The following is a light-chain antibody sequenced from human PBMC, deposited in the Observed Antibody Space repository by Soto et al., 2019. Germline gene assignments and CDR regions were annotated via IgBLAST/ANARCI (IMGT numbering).Light chain of an antibody. Sequence: EIVLTQSPGTLSLSPGERATLSCRASQSVSSSYLAWYQQKPGQAPRLLIYGASSRATGIPDRFSGSGSGTDFNLTISRLEPEDLAVYYCQQYGSSPPMTFGQGTRLKIK. CDR1: QSVSSSY. CDR3: QQYGSSPPMT. V-gene: IGKV3-20*01. J-gene: IGKJ5*01. CDR2: GAS.